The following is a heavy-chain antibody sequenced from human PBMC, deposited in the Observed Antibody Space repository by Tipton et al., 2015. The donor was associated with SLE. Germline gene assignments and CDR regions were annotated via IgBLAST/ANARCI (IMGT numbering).Heavy chain of an antibody. CDR1: GFTFSPYW. CDR2: ISGDGSII. V-gene: IGHV3-74*01. Sequence: SLRLSCAASGFTFSPYWMLWVRQAPGKGLVWVSRISGDGSIINYADSVKGRLTISRDNAKNTLYLQMNRLRAGDTAMYYCVRDGVGVGDYWGQGTLVTVSS. CDR3: VRDGVGVGDY. J-gene: IGHJ4*02. D-gene: IGHD1-26*01.